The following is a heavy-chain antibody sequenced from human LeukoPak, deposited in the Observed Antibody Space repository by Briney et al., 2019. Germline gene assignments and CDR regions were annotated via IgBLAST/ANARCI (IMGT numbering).Heavy chain of an antibody. Sequence: SSETLSLTCTVSGGSISSGGYYWSWIRQHPGKGLEWSGYIYYSGSTYYNPSLKSRVTISVDTSKNQFSLKLSSVTAADTAVYYCARANYDFWSGYYTGAFDIWGQGTMVTVSS. V-gene: IGHV4-31*03. CDR2: IYYSGST. CDR1: GGSISSGGYY. D-gene: IGHD3-3*01. J-gene: IGHJ3*02. CDR3: ARANYDFWSGYYTGAFDI.